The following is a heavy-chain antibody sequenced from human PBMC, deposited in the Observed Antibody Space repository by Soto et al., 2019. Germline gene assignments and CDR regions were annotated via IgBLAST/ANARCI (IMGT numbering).Heavy chain of an antibody. D-gene: IGHD2-21*02. CDR2: IYQNGIT. V-gene: IGHV4-4*02. Sequence: PSETLSLTCAFSGGSISSTHSWSWVRQSPGKGLECIGEIYQNGITYYNPSLKSRVTISIDKPKNQFSLNLISVTAADTAVYFCARAVALPGLFYFDFWGQGMLVTVSS. J-gene: IGHJ4*02. CDR3: ARAVALPGLFYFDF. CDR1: GGSISSTHS.